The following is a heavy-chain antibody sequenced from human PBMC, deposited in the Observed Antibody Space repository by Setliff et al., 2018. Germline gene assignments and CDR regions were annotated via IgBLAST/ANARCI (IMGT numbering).Heavy chain of an antibody. V-gene: IGHV4-38-2*02. CDR2: IYHSGST. CDR3: ARGRAHVDY. Sequence: PSETLSLTCTVSGYSISSGYYWGWIRQPPGKGLEWIGSIYHSGSTYYNPSLKSRVTISVDTSKNQFSLTLSSVTAADTAVYYCARGRAHVDYWGQGTLVTVSS. CDR1: GYSISSGYY. J-gene: IGHJ4*02.